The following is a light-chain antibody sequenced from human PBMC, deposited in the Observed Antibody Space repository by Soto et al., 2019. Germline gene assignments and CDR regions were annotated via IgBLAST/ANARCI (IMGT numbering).Light chain of an antibody. V-gene: IGKV3-20*01. CDR3: QQFGDSPQT. J-gene: IGKJ1*01. CDR2: GAS. Sequence: EIVLTQSPGTLSLSAGERATLSCRASQTVTRNYFAWYQQKPGQAPRLLIYGASSRATGIPDRFSGSGFGTDFTLTINRLEPEDFAVYYCQQFGDSPQTFGQGTKLEIK. CDR1: QTVTRNY.